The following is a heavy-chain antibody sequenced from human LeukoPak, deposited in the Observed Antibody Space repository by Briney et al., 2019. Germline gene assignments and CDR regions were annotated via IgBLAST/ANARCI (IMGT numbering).Heavy chain of an antibody. CDR1: GYTCTGYY. CDR2: INPNSGGT. Sequence: ASVKVSCKASGYTCTGYYMHWVRQAPGQGLEWMGWINPNSGGTNYAQKFQGRVTMTRDTSISTAYMELSRLRSDDTAVYYCARVIQDDTSYWGQGTLVTVSS. J-gene: IGHJ4*02. D-gene: IGHD2-2*01. V-gene: IGHV1-2*02. CDR3: ARVIQDDTSY.